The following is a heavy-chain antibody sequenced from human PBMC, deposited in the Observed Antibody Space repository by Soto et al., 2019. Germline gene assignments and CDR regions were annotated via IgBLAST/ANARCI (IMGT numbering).Heavy chain of an antibody. CDR3: ARGQVGDFDY. CDR1: GGSISSGGYS. CDR2: IYHSGST. V-gene: IGHV4-30-2*01. J-gene: IGHJ4*02. Sequence: SETLSLTCAVSGGSISSGGYSWSWIRQPPGKGLEWIGYIYHSGSTYYNPSLKSRVTISVDRSKNQLSLKLSSVTAADTAVYYCARGQVGDFDYWGQGTLVTVSS. D-gene: IGHD2-15*01.